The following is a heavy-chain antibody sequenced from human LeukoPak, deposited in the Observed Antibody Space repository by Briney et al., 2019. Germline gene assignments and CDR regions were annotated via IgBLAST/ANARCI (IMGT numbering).Heavy chain of an antibody. CDR3: AKAGDQNYYYYMDV. J-gene: IGHJ6*03. D-gene: IGHD4-17*01. CDR1: GFTFSSYA. V-gene: IGHV3-23*01. Sequence: GGSLRLSCAASGFTFSSYAISWVRHAPGKVLEWVSAISGSGGSTYYADSVKGRFTISRDNSKNTRYLQMNSLRAEDTAVYYCAKAGDQNYYYYMDVWGKGNTVTVSS. CDR2: ISGSGGST.